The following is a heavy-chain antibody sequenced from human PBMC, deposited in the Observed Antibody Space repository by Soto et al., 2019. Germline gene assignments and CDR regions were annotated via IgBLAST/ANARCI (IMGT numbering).Heavy chain of an antibody. CDR2: ISWNSGNI. Sequence: EVQLVESGGGLVQPDRSLRLSCAASGFSFDGYAMNWVRQPPGKGLEWVSGISWNSGNIDYADSVKGRFTISRDNAKNSLYLQMNSLRADDTALYYCVKASTYSSSQGWFDPWGQGTMVTVSS. J-gene: IGHJ5*02. CDR1: GFSFDGYA. CDR3: VKASTYSSSQGWFDP. V-gene: IGHV3-9*01. D-gene: IGHD6-6*01.